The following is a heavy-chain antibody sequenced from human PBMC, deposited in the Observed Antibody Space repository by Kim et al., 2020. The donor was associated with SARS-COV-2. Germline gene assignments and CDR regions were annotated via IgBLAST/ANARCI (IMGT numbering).Heavy chain of an antibody. Sequence: GGSLRLSCAASGFTFSSYAMHWVRQAPGKGLEWVAVISYDGSNKYYADSVKGRFTISRDNSKNTLYLQMNRLRAEDTAVYYCAREVGAYCGGDCYNYGMDVWGQGTTVTVSS. CDR3: AREVGAYCGGDCYNYGMDV. V-gene: IGHV3-30*04. CDR2: ISYDGSNK. D-gene: IGHD2-21*01. J-gene: IGHJ6*02. CDR1: GFTFSSYA.